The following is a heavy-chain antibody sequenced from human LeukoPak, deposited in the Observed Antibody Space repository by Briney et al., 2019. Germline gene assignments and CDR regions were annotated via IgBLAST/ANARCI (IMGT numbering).Heavy chain of an antibody. Sequence: GGSLRLSCAASGFTFSSYAMSWVRQAPGKGREWVSAISGSGGSTYYADSVKGRFTISRDNSKNTLYLQMNSLRAEDTAVYYCATIGYCSGGSCYSAYFDYWGQGTLVTVSS. CDR2: ISGSGGST. D-gene: IGHD2-15*01. CDR3: ATIGYCSGGSCYSAYFDY. J-gene: IGHJ4*02. V-gene: IGHV3-23*01. CDR1: GFTFSSYA.